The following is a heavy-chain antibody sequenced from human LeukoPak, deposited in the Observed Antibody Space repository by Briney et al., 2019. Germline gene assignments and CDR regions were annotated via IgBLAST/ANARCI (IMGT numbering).Heavy chain of an antibody. CDR1: GFTFSSYA. J-gene: IGHJ4*02. D-gene: IGHD3-9*01. V-gene: IGHV3-23*01. CDR2: ISGSGGST. Sequence: PGASLRLSCAASGFTFSSYAMSWVRQAPGKGLEWVSAISGSGGSTYYADSVKGRFTISRDNSKNTVSLQMNSLRAEDTAVYYCAKWGDYDVLTGYYVSDYWGQGTLVTVSS. CDR3: AKWGDYDVLTGYYVSDY.